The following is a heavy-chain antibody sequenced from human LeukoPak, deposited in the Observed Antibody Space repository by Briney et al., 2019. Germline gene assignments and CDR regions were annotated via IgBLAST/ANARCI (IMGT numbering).Heavy chain of an antibody. D-gene: IGHD3-22*01. CDR1: GFTFSSYG. CDR3: AKDIYDSSGYYTGIDY. V-gene: IGHV3-23*01. Sequence: GGSLRLSCAASGFTFSSYGMSWVRQAPGKGLEWVSAISGSGGSTYYADSVKGRFTISRDNSKNTLYLQMNSLRAEDTAVYYCAKDIYDSSGYYTGIDYWGQGTLVTVSS. J-gene: IGHJ4*02. CDR2: ISGSGGST.